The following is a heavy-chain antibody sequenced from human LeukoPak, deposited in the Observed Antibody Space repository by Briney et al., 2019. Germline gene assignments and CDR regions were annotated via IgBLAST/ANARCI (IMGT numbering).Heavy chain of an antibody. CDR1: GGSISSGGYY. CDR3: ASTRETGYGDYPPGFDY. CDR2: IYYSGST. J-gene: IGHJ4*02. D-gene: IGHD4-17*01. Sequence: PSQTLSLTCTVSGGSISSGGYYWSWIRQHPGKGLEWIGYIYYSGSTYYNPSLKSRVTISVDTSKNQVSLKLSSVTAADTAVYYCASTRETGYGDYPPGFDYWGQGTLVTVSS. V-gene: IGHV4-31*03.